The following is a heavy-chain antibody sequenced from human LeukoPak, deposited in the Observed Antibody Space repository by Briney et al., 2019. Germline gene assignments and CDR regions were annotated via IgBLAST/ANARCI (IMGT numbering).Heavy chain of an antibody. J-gene: IGHJ4*02. D-gene: IGHD3-9*01. V-gene: IGHV3-23*01. Sequence: GASLRLSCVASGFTFRNYAMSWVRQAPGKGLEWVSAVSGRDDSTYYADSVKGRFTISRDNSKNTLYLQMNSLRAEDTAVYYCAKWGDYDILTGYYDSDYWGQGTLVTVSS. CDR2: VSGRDDST. CDR1: GFTFRNYA. CDR3: AKWGDYDILTGYYDSDY.